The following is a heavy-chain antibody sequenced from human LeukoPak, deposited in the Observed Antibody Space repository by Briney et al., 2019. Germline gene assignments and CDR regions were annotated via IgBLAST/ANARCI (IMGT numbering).Heavy chain of an antibody. CDR2: ISSSGSTI. CDR3: ARDLGSGWYRDFDY. J-gene: IGHJ4*02. V-gene: IGHV3-48*04. CDR1: GFTFSSYS. D-gene: IGHD6-19*01. Sequence: GGSLRLSCAASGFTFSSYSMNWVRQAPGKGLEWVSYISSSGSTIYYADSVKGRFTISRDNAENSLYLQMNSLRAEDTAVYYCARDLGSGWYRDFDYWGQGTLVTVSS.